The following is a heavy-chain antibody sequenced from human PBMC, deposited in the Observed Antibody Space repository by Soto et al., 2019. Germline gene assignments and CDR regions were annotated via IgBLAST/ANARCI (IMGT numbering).Heavy chain of an antibody. V-gene: IGHV1-69*15. Sequence: QVQLVQSGAEVRKPGSWVQVSCKASGGTFYTYTLSWVRQAPGQGLEWMGSITPIYPTTNYAEKFQGRLTVTADGSTNTAYMELNSLTSEDTAVYYCARIPRYSFPTSDDLDSWGHGTLVTVSS. D-gene: IGHD5-18*01. CDR1: GGTFYTYT. CDR2: ITPIYPTT. J-gene: IGHJ5*01. CDR3: ARIPRYSFPTSDDLDS.